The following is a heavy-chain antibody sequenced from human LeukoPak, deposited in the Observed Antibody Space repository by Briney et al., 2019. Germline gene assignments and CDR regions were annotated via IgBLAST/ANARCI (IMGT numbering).Heavy chain of an antibody. V-gene: IGHV4-61*02. CDR1: GGSISSGSYY. J-gene: IGHJ6*02. D-gene: IGHD3-22*01. CDR2: IYTSGST. CDR3: ASPRQAYDSNYYYYGMDV. Sequence: SQTLSLTCTVSGGSISSGSYYWSWIRQPAGKGLEWIGRIYTSGSTSYNPSLKSRVTISVDTSKNQFSLKLSSVTAADTAVYYCASPRQAYDSNYYYYGMDVWGQGTTVTVSS.